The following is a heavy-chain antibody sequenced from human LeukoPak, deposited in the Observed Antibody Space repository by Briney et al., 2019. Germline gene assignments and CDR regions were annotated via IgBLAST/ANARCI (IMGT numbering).Heavy chain of an antibody. CDR1: GVSISSYY. CDR2: IYYSGST. J-gene: IGHJ3*02. Sequence: SETLSLTCTVSGVSISSYYWSWIRQPPGKGLEWVWYIYYSGSTNYNPSLKSRVTISVDTSKNQFSLKLSSVTAADTAVYYCARPGYGSFDAFDIWGQGTMVTVSS. V-gene: IGHV4-59*08. CDR3: ARPGYGSFDAFDI. D-gene: IGHD3-10*01.